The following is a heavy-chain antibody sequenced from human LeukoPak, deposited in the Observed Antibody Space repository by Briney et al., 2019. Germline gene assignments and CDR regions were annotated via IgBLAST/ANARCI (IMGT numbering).Heavy chain of an antibody. D-gene: IGHD4-17*01. CDR1: GYTFTSYY. CDR3: ARVPYGTVTTHPFDY. V-gene: IGHV1-46*01. J-gene: IGHJ4*02. Sequence: GASVKVSCKASGYTFTSYYMHWVRQAPGQGLEWMGIINPSGGSTSYAQKFQGRVTMTRDTSTSTVYMELSSLRSEDTAVYYCARVPYGTVTTHPFDYWGQGTLVTVSS. CDR2: INPSGGST.